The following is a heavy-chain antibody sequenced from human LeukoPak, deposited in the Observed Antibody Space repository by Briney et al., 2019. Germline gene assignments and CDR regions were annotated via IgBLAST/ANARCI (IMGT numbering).Heavy chain of an antibody. CDR1: GFTSSSHT. D-gene: IGHD1-26*01. V-gene: IGHV3-21*01. Sequence: PARSMRLSCAASGFTSSSHTMNCVRQPPGEGLEWVSSIISSSSYTYYADSVKGRFTISRDNATNSLYLQMHSPEAEDTDVYSCARDVELRPAFDSWGQGTMVTVSS. J-gene: IGHJ3*02. CDR3: ARDVELRPAFDS. CDR2: IISSSSYT.